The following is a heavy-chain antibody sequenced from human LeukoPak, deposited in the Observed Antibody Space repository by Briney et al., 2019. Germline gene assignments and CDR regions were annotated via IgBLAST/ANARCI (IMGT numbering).Heavy chain of an antibody. Sequence: GGSLRLSCAASGFTFSTYGMHWVRQAPGKGLEWVAVIWYDGSNKYYADSVKGRFTISRDNSKNTLYLQMNSLRAEDTAVYYCAKDYAGGSYYFDYWGQGTLVSVSS. V-gene: IGHV3-33*06. CDR3: AKDYAGGSYYFDY. D-gene: IGHD1-26*01. J-gene: IGHJ4*02. CDR1: GFTFSTYG. CDR2: IWYDGSNK.